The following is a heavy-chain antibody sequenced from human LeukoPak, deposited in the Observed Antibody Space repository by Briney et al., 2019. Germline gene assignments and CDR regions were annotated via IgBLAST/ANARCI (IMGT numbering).Heavy chain of an antibody. V-gene: IGHV4-61*01. J-gene: IGHJ6*02. D-gene: IGHD3-22*01. Sequence: PSETLSLTCTVSGGSVNSSSYYWSWIRQPPGKGLEWIGYIYYSGSTNYNPSLKSRVTISVDTSKNQFSLKLSSVTAADTAVYYCARAPDYYDSSGYYYYYGMDVWGQGTTVTVSS. CDR3: ARAPDYYDSSGYYYYYGMDV. CDR2: IYYSGST. CDR1: GGSVNSSSYY.